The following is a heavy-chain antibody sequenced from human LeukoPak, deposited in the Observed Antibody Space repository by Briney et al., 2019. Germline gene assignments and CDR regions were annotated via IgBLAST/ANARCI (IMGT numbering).Heavy chain of an antibody. D-gene: IGHD3-10*01. V-gene: IGHV3-49*04. J-gene: IGHJ4*02. CDR3: SRASYDHRVREYYFDY. Sequence: GGSLRLSCTASGFTFGDYAMSWVRQAPGKGLEWVGFIRSKAYGGTTEYAASVKGRFTISRDDSKSIAYLQMNSLKTEDTAVYYCSRASYDHRVREYYFDYWGQGTLVTVSS. CDR2: IRSKAYGGTT. CDR1: GFTFGDYA.